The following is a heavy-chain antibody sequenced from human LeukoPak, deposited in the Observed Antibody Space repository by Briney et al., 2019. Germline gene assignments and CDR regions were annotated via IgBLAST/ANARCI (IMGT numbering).Heavy chain of an antibody. CDR2: IYDSGST. CDR3: ARGGTFDTFAI. D-gene: IGHD2-15*01. Sequence: PSETLSLTCTVSGGSIRSSYYYWGWIRQPPGKGLEWIGSIYDSGSTYYNPSLKSRVTISVDTSKNQFSLKLSSVTAADTAVYYCARGGTFDTFAIWGQGTMVTVSS. J-gene: IGHJ3*02. CDR1: GGSIRSSYYY. V-gene: IGHV4-39*01.